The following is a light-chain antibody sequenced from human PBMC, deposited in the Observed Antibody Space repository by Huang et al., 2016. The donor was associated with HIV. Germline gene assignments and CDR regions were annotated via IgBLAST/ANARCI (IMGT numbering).Light chain of an antibody. CDR1: QSVSSNY. J-gene: IGKJ3*01. CDR3: QQYGTSLLFT. V-gene: IGKV3-20*01. CDR2: GTA. Sequence: VLTQSPGTLSLSPGERANLSCRASQSVSSNYLAWYQQKPGQAPGRLIDGTASRAPGIPDRFSGSGSGTDFTLTISRLEPEDFAVYYCQQYGTSLLFTFGPGTKVDIK.